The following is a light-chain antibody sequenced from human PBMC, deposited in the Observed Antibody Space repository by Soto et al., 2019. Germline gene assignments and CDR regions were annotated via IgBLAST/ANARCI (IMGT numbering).Light chain of an antibody. J-gene: IGKJ5*01. V-gene: IGKV3-20*01. CDR1: QSVSSSY. Sequence: EIALTQSPGTLSLSPGERATLSCRASQSVSSSYLARYQQKPGQAPRLLIYAASSRATGIPDRFSGSGSGKDFTITISRMEPEDFAVYYCQQYGSSPITFDQGTRLEIK. CDR2: AAS. CDR3: QQYGSSPIT.